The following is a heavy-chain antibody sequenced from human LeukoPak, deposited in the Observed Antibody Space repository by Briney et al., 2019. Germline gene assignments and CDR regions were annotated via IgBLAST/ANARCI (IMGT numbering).Heavy chain of an antibody. J-gene: IGHJ1*01. CDR1: GFTFSSYW. V-gene: IGHV3-74*01. Sequence: GGSLRLSCAASGFTFSSYWMHWVRQVPGKGLVWVSHMNTDGSTTSYADSVKGRFTISRDNAKNTLYLQMNSLRAEDTAVYYCGSAAASPGHFQHWGQGALVTVSS. CDR2: MNTDGSTT. D-gene: IGHD6-13*01. CDR3: GSAAASPGHFQH.